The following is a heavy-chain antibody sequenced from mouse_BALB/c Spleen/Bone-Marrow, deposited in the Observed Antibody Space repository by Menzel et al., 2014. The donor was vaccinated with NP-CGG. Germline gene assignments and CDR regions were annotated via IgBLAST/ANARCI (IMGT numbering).Heavy chain of an antibody. V-gene: IGHV8-8*01. CDR2: IWWDDDK. D-gene: IGHD2-12*01. J-gene: IGHJ4*01. Sequence: EAGPGILKPSQTLSLTCSFSGLSLSTSGMGVGWFRQPSGKGLEWPGHIWWDDDKYYNPSLKSQLTISKDTSRNQLFLKITSVDTADTAAYNCARRAEDSYAMDYWGQGTSVTVSS. CDR1: GLSLSTSGMG. CDR3: ARRAEDSYAMDY.